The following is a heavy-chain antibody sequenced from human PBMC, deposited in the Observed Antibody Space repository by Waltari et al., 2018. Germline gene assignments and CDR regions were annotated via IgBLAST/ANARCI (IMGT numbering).Heavy chain of an antibody. J-gene: IGHJ4*02. Sequence: QVQLVESGGGVVQPGRSLRLSCAASGFTFSSYGMHWVRQAPGKGLEWVAVISYDGSNKYDADSVKGRFTIARDNSKNTLYLQMNSLRSEDTAVYYCARDAVTTYLGLDYWGQGTLVTVSS. CDR3: ARDAVTTYLGLDY. CDR1: GFTFSSYG. V-gene: IGHV3-30*03. D-gene: IGHD4-17*01. CDR2: ISYDGSNK.